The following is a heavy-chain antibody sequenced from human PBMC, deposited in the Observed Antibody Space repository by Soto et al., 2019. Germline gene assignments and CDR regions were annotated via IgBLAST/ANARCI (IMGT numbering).Heavy chain of an antibody. CDR1: GGSISGYY. V-gene: IGHV4-59*01. J-gene: IGHJ4*02. Sequence: QVQLQESGPGLVKPSETLSLTCTVSGGSISGYYWSWIRQSPGKGLEWIGYISYSGNTNYNPSLKSRVTISVDMSKNQFSLKLSSLTAADTAVYYCARGGGNHDYWGQGALVTVSS. CDR3: ARGGGNHDY. D-gene: IGHD3-16*01. CDR2: ISYSGNT.